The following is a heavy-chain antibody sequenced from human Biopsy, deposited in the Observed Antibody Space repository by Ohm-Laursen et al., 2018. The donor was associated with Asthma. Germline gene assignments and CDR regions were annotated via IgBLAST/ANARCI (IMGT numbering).Heavy chain of an antibody. CDR1: GGTFNTYV. J-gene: IGHJ4*02. CDR3: ARKAGSCISRTCYSLDF. D-gene: IGHD2-2*01. Sequence: SSVKVSCKSLGGTFNTYVIGWVRQAPGQGLEWMGGINSVFGTTTYPQKFQDRVTIAADDSTSTVYMELGSLRSEDTAVYYCARKAGSCISRTCYSLDFWGQGTLVTVSS. CDR2: INSVFGTT. V-gene: IGHV1-69*01.